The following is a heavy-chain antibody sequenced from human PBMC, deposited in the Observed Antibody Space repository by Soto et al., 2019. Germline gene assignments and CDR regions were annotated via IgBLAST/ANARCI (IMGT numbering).Heavy chain of an antibody. CDR2: INHSGST. CDR1: GGSFSGYY. D-gene: IGHD5-18*01. V-gene: IGHV4-34*01. J-gene: IGHJ5*02. Sequence: QVQLQQWGAGLLKPSETLSLTCAVYGGSFSGYYWSWIRQPPGKGLEWIGEINHSGSTNYNPSLKSRVPISVDTSKNQFSRMLSYATAEDTAVHYCAGDRVPGSVRWYSFGTHWFDPWGQGTLVTVSS. CDR3: AGDRVPGSVRWYSFGTHWFDP.